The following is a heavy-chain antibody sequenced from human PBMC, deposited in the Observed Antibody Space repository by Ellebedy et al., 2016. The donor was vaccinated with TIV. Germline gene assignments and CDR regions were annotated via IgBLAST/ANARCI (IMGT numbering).Heavy chain of an antibody. D-gene: IGHD6-13*01. J-gene: IGHJ4*02. CDR1: GFTFGSYW. CDR2: IKQDGSDK. CDR3: ARDRSLAS. V-gene: IGHV3-7*01. Sequence: GESLKISCAASGFTFGSYWMTWVRQAPGKGLEWVASIKQDGSDKYYVDSVKGRFTVSRDNAKNSLYLQMNSLRDEDTAVYYCARDRSLASWGQGTLVIVSS.